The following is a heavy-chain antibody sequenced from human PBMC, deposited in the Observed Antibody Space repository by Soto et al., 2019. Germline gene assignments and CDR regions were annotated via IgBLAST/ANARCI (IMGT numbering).Heavy chain of an antibody. Sequence: PSETLSLTCTVSGGSISSGGYYWSWIRQHPGKGLEWIGYIYYSGSTYYNPSLKGRVTISVDTSKNQFSLKLSSVTAADTAVYYCAREDTATHYYMDVWGKGTTVTVPS. D-gene: IGHD5-18*01. CDR3: AREDTATHYYMDV. CDR1: GGSISSGGYY. V-gene: IGHV4-31*03. J-gene: IGHJ6*03. CDR2: IYYSGST.